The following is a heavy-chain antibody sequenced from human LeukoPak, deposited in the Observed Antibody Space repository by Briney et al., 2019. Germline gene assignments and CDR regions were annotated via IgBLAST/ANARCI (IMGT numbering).Heavy chain of an antibody. J-gene: IGHJ5*02. CDR3: ARDIPVRGVIHNWFDP. V-gene: IGHV1-69*04. CDR2: IIPILGIA. Sequence: GASVKVSCKASGGTFSSYAISWVRQAPGQGLEWMGRIIPILGIATYAQKFQGRVTITADKSTSTAYMELSSLRSEDTAVYYCARDIPVRGVIHNWFDPWGQGTLVTVSS. D-gene: IGHD3-10*02. CDR1: GGTFSSYA.